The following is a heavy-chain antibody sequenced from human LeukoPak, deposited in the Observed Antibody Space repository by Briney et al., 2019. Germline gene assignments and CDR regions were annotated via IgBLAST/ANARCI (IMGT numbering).Heavy chain of an antibody. CDR2: IYYSGST. Sequence: SETLSLTCTVSGGSISSSSNYWGWIRQPPGKGLEWIGSIYYSGSTYYNPSLKSRVTISVDTSKNQFSLKLSSVTAADTAVYYCARGFTYYYGSGSYYIHRGFHYYMDVWGKGTTVTVSS. V-gene: IGHV4-39*07. CDR3: ARGFTYYYGSGSYYIHRGFHYYMDV. CDR1: GGSISSSSNY. D-gene: IGHD3-10*01. J-gene: IGHJ6*03.